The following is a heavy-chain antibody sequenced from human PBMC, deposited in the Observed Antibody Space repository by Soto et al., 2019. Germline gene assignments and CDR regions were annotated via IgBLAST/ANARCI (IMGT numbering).Heavy chain of an antibody. D-gene: IGHD1-26*01. CDR3: ARGGGSDSFDY. Sequence: PSETLSLTCTVSGASITFGVYSWSWIRHTPGKGLEWIGYINHLETTFYNPSFESRLTLSIDRAKNKFSLKLHSMSAADRAVYFCARGGGSDSFDYWGPGLLVTV. V-gene: IGHV4-30-2*01. CDR2: INHLETT. CDR1: GASITFGVYS. J-gene: IGHJ4*02.